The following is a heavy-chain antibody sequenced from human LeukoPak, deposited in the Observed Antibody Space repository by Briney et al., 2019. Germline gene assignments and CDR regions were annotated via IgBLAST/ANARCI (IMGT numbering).Heavy chain of an antibody. D-gene: IGHD2-2*01. J-gene: IGHJ6*03. V-gene: IGHV3-23*01. Sequence: GGSLRLSCAASGFTFSSYAMSWVRQAPGKGLEWVSAISGSGGSTYYADSVKGRFTISRDNSKNTLYLQMNSLRAEDTAVYYCARSKGPGRYCSSTSCSYDYYMDVWGKGTTVTVSS. CDR2: ISGSGGST. CDR3: ARSKGPGRYCSSTSCSYDYYMDV. CDR1: GFTFSSYA.